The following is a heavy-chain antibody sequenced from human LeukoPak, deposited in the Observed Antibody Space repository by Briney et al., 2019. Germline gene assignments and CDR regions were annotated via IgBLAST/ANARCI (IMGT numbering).Heavy chain of an antibody. J-gene: IGHJ4*02. D-gene: IGHD3-10*01. CDR1: GGAIRRGDHY. CDR2: IYYSGST. V-gene: IGHV4-61*08. Sequence: PSETLSLTCIVSGGAIRRGDHYWSWVRQAPGKGLEWIGYIYYSGSTNYNPSLKSRVTISVDTSKNQFSLKLSSVTAADTAVYYCARVGTYGSGSYLSWLDYWGQGTLVTVSS. CDR3: ARVGTYGSGSYLSWLDY.